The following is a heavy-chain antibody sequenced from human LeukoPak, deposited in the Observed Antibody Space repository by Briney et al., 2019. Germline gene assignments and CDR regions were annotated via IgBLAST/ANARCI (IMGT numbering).Heavy chain of an antibody. CDR2: INSDGSYT. CDR3: AGLSYGRGYYFDY. J-gene: IGHJ4*02. V-gene: IGHV3-74*01. Sequence: GGSLRLSCAGSGFTLSTYWMHWARQAPGKGLVWVSRINSDGSYTSFADSVKGRFTISRDNAKNTLYLQMNSLRAEDTAVYYCAGLSYGRGYYFDYWGQGTLVTVSS. D-gene: IGHD5-18*01. CDR1: GFTLSTYW.